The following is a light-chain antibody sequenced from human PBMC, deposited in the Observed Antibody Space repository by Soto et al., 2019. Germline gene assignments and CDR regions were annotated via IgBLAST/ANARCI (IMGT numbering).Light chain of an antibody. Sequence: QSVLTQPASVSGSPGQSITISCTGTSSDVGGYNYVSWYQQHPGKAPKLMIYDVSNRPSGVSNRFSGSKSGNTASLTISGLQAEDEAVYYCSSYTSSSTLYVFGTGTKATVL. CDR1: SSDVGGYNY. CDR2: DVS. CDR3: SSYTSSSTLYV. J-gene: IGLJ1*01. V-gene: IGLV2-14*01.